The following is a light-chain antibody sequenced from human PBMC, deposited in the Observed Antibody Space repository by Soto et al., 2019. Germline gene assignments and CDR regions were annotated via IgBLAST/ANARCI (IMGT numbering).Light chain of an antibody. CDR1: QDINDY. V-gene: IGKV1-27*01. CDR2: PAS. CDR3: QKYNSAPLT. Sequence: DIQMTQSPSSLSASVGDRVTITCRASQDINDYLVWYQQKPGKVPELLIYPASTLQSGVSSRFSGSGSGTDFTLTISSLQPEDVATYYCQKYNSAPLTFGPGTKVDI. J-gene: IGKJ3*01.